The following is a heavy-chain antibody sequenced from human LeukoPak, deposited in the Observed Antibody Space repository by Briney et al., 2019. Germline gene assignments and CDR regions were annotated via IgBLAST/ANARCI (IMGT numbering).Heavy chain of an antibody. J-gene: IGHJ4*02. D-gene: IGHD2-15*01. CDR2: ISAYNGNT. CDR1: GYTFTSYG. CDR3: ARGPYCSGGTCYSQYFDY. Sequence: VASVKVSCKASGYTFTSYGISWVRQAPGQGLEWMGWISAYNGNTNYAQKLQGRVTMTTDTSTSTAYMELRSLRSDDTAVYYCARGPYCSGGTCYSQYFDYWGQGTLVTVSS. V-gene: IGHV1-18*01.